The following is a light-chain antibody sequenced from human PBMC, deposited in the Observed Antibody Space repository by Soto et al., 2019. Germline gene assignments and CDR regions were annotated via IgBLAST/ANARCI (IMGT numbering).Light chain of an antibody. J-gene: IGLJ1*01. CDR1: SSNIGSGYD. V-gene: IGLV1-40*01. CDR2: RNN. CDR3: QSFDGSLRASV. Sequence: QSVLTQPPSVSGAPGQSVTISCSGSSSNIGSGYDVHWYQQLPGTAPKLLIYRNNNRPSGVPDRFSGSKSGTSASLAITGLQPEDEADYYCQSFDGSLRASVFGSGTKVTLL.